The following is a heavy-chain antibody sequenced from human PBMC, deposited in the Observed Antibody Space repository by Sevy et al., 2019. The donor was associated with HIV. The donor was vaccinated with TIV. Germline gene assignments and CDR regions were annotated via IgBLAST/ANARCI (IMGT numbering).Heavy chain of an antibody. CDR3: ATEVDYSSSAFDY. Sequence: GGSLRLSCAASGFTFSDYYMSWIRQAPGKGLELVSYISSSGHTIYYADSVKGRFTISRDDAKNPVYLQMNRLRADDTTVYYCATEVDYSSSAFDYWGQGTLVTVSS. CDR1: GFTFSDYY. J-gene: IGHJ4*02. D-gene: IGHD6-6*01. V-gene: IGHV3-11*01. CDR2: ISSSGHTI.